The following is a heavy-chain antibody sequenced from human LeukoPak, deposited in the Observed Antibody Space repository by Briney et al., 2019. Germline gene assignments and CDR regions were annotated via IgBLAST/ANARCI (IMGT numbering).Heavy chain of an antibody. CDR1: GFTFSNYG. D-gene: IGHD1-26*01. J-gene: IGHJ4*02. Sequence: GGSLRLSCAASGFTFSNYGIHWVRQAPGKGLEWVAVIWYDGSNKNYADSVKGRFTISRDNSRNTLYLQMNSLRAEDTAVYYCARDWYSGSYYAGDYWGQGTLVTVSS. CDR3: ARDWYSGSYYAGDY. CDR2: IWYDGSNK. V-gene: IGHV3-33*01.